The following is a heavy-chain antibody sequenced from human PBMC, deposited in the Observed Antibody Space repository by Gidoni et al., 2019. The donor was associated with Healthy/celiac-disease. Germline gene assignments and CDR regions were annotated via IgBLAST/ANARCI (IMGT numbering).Heavy chain of an antibody. J-gene: IGHJ4*02. CDR3: ARDTGGGFGY. Sequence: QVQLVESGGGVVQPGRSLRLSCAASGFTFSSYGMHWVRQAPGKGLEWVAVIWYDGSNKYYADSVKGRFTISRDNSKNTLYLQMTSMRAEDTAVYYCARDTGGGFGYWGQGTLVTVSS. CDR1: GFTFSSYG. V-gene: IGHV3-33*01. D-gene: IGHD3-16*01. CDR2: IWYDGSNK.